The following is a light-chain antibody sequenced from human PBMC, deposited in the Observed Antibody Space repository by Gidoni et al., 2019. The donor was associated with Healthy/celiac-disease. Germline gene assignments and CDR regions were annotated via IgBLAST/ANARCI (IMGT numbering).Light chain of an antibody. CDR1: QSLLHSNGYNY. V-gene: IGKV2-28*01. Sequence: DIVMTQSPLSLPVTPGEPASISCRSSQSLLHSNGYNYLDWYLQKPVQSPQLLIYLGSNRASGVPDRFSGSGSGTDFTLKISRVEAEDVGVYYCMQALQTPWTFXQXTKVEIK. J-gene: IGKJ1*01. CDR3: MQALQTPWT. CDR2: LGS.